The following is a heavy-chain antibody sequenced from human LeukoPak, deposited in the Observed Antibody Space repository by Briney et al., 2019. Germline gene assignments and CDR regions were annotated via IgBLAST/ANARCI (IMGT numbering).Heavy chain of an antibody. Sequence: PGGSLRLSCAASGFTFDDYAMHWVRQAPGKGLEWVSGISWNSGSIGYADSVKGRFTISRDNAKNSLYLQMNSLRAEDTALYYCAKGAQYSSGWYHYWGQGTLVTVSS. V-gene: IGHV3-9*01. CDR2: ISWNSGSI. D-gene: IGHD6-19*01. CDR1: GFTFDDYA. CDR3: AKGAQYSSGWYHY. J-gene: IGHJ4*02.